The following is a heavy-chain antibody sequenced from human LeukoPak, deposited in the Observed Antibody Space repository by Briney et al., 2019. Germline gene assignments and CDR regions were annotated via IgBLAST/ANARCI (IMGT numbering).Heavy chain of an antibody. CDR3: ARVASSSSDDAFDI. J-gene: IGHJ3*02. CDR2: IYYSGST. Sequence: SETLSLTCTVSGGSISSGDCYWSWIRQPPGKGLEWIGYIYYSGSTYYNPSLKSRVTISVDTSKNQFSLKLSSVTAADTAVYYCARVASSSSDDAFDIWGQGTMVTVSS. CDR1: GGSISSGDCY. V-gene: IGHV4-30-4*08. D-gene: IGHD6-6*01.